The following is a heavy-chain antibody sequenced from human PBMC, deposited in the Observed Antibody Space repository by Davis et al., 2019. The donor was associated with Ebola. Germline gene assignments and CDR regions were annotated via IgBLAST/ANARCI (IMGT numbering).Heavy chain of an antibody. CDR3: ARGRITIFGVVIGGLGY. Sequence: ASVKVSCKASGYTFTGYYMHWVRQAPGQGLEWMGWINPNSGGTNYAQKFQGRVTMTRDTSTSTVYMELSSLRSEDTAVYYCARGRITIFGVVIGGLGYWGQGTLVTVSS. J-gene: IGHJ4*02. CDR1: GYTFTGYY. CDR2: INPNSGGT. V-gene: IGHV1-2*02. D-gene: IGHD3-3*01.